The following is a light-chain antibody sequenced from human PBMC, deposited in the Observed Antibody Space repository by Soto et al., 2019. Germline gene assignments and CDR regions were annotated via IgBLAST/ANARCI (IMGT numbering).Light chain of an antibody. CDR3: QQYGSSPPWT. J-gene: IGKJ1*01. Sequence: EIVLTQSPGTLSLSPGERATLSCRASQSVPSIYLAWYQQKPGQAPRLLIFGASGPATGIPDRFSGRGSGTDFTLTISRLEPEDFAVYYCQQYGSSPPWTFGQGTKVEIK. CDR2: GAS. CDR1: QSVPSIY. V-gene: IGKV3-20*01.